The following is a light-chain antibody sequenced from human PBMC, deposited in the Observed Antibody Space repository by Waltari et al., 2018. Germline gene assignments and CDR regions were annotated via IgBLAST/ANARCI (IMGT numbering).Light chain of an antibody. J-gene: IGLJ2*01. CDR3: SSYAGSHTRA. CDR2: DVT. CDR1: SNDIGTYDY. V-gene: IGLV2-11*01. Sequence: QSALTQPRSVSGSPGQSVTISCTGTSNDIGTYDYLSWYQHHPGKAPKLIIYDVTDRPPGVPDRFSGSKSGSTASLTISGLQAEDEAEYFCSSYAGSHTRAFGGGTKLTVL.